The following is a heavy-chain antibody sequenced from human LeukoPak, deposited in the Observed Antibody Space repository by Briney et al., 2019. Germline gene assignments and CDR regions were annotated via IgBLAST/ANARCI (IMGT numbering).Heavy chain of an antibody. CDR2: INPSGGST. J-gene: IGHJ4*02. D-gene: IGHD2-2*01. CDR3: ARESHGYCSSTSCLAEFDY. CDR1: GYTFTSYY. V-gene: IGHV1-46*01. Sequence: GASVKVSCKASGYTFTSYYMHWVRQAPGQGLEWMGIINPSGGSTSYAQKFQGRVTMTRDTSTSTVYMELSSLRSEDTAVYYCARESHGYCSSTSCLAEFDYWGQGTLVTVSS.